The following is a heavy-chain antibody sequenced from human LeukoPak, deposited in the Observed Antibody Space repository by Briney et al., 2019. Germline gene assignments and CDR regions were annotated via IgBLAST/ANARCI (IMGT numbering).Heavy chain of an antibody. Sequence: PGRSLRLSCAASGFTFSSYAMHWVRQAPGKGLEWVAVISYDGSNKYYADSVKGRFTISRDNSKNTLYLQTNSLRAEDTAVYYCARDRGDGYNFAWYFDYWGQGTLVTVSS. V-gene: IGHV3-30-3*01. D-gene: IGHD5-24*01. J-gene: IGHJ4*02. CDR1: GFTFSSYA. CDR2: ISYDGSNK. CDR3: ARDRGDGYNFAWYFDY.